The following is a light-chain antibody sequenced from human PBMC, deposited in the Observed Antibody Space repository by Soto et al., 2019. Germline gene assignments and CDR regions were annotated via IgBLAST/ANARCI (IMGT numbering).Light chain of an antibody. CDR2: QVN. Sequence: QSALTQPASVSGSPGQSITISCTGTNSDVGGYDYVSWYQHYPGKAPKLLIYQVNNRPSGVSSRFSGSKSGNTASLTFSGLQAEDEAEYYCSSLTSINTWVFGGGTKLTVL. V-gene: IGLV2-14*01. J-gene: IGLJ3*02. CDR1: NSDVGGYDY. CDR3: SSLTSINTWV.